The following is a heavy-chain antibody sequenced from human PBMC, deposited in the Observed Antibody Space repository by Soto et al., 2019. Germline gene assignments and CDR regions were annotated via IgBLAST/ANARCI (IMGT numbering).Heavy chain of an antibody. CDR1: GFTFSSYS. V-gene: IGHV3-21*01. CDR2: ISSSSSYI. J-gene: IGHJ4*02. Sequence: PGGSLRLSCAASGFTFSSYSMNWVRQAPGKGLEWVSSISSSSSYIYYADSVKGRFTISRDNAKNSLYLQMNSLRAEDTAVYYCARTLEDYDFWSGYYIYYFDYWGQGTLVTVSS. D-gene: IGHD3-3*01. CDR3: ARTLEDYDFWSGYYIYYFDY.